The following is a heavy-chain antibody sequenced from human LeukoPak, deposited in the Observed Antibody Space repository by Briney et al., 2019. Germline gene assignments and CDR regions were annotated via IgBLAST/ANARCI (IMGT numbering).Heavy chain of an antibody. CDR2: ISYDGSNK. Sequence: GRSLRLSCAASGFTFSSYGMHWVRQAPGKGLEWVAVISYDGSNKYYADSVKGRFTISRDNSKDTLYLQMNSLRAEDTAVYYCARPSPPGDGYNPCDYWGPGALVIVSS. CDR1: GFTFSSYG. V-gene: IGHV3-30*03. D-gene: IGHD5-24*01. CDR3: ARPSPPGDGYNPCDY. J-gene: IGHJ4*02.